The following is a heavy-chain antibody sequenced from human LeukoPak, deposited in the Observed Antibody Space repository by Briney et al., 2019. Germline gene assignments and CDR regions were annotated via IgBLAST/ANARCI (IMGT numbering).Heavy chain of an antibody. CDR3: ARAQEAAAGGFDY. CDR2: IYHSGST. Sequence: SQTLSLTCAVSGGSISSGGYSWSWIRQPPGKGLEWIGYIYHSGSTYYNPSLKSRVTILVDRSKNQFSLKLSSVTAADTAVYYCARAQEAAAGGFDYWGQGTLVTVSS. V-gene: IGHV4-30-2*01. J-gene: IGHJ4*02. D-gene: IGHD6-13*01. CDR1: GGSISSGGYS.